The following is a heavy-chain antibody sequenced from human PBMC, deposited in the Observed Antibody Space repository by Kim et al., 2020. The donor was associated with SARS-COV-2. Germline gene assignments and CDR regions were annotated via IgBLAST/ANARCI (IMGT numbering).Heavy chain of an antibody. D-gene: IGHD7-27*01. J-gene: IGHJ5*02. CDR2: IYYSGST. Sequence: SETLSLTCTVSGGSISSSSYYWGWIRQPPGKGLEWIGSIYYSGSTYYNPSLKSRVTISVDTSKNQFSLKLSSVTAADTAVYYCARVVGTLVTAWGQGTLVTVSS. V-gene: IGHV4-39*07. CDR3: ARVVGTLVTA. CDR1: GGSISSSSYY.